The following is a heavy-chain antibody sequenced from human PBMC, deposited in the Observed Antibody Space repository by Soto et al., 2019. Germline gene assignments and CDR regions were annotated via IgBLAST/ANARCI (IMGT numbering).Heavy chain of an antibody. Sequence: ASVKVSCKASGYTFTSYYINWVRQATGQGLEWMGWMNPNSGNTGYAQKFQGRVTMTRNTSISTAYMELSSLRSEDTAVYYCARGEGEYSGYDPYNWFDPWGQGTLVTVSS. J-gene: IGHJ5*02. V-gene: IGHV1-8*01. D-gene: IGHD5-12*01. CDR3: ARGEGEYSGYDPYNWFDP. CDR1: GYTFTSYY. CDR2: MNPNSGNT.